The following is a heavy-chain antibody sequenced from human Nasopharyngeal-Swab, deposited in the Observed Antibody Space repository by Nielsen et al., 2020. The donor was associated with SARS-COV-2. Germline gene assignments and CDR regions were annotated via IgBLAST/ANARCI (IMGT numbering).Heavy chain of an antibody. D-gene: IGHD6-13*01. CDR1: GFTFSSYA. V-gene: IGHV3-23*01. CDR3: ARVGSSWYGINYYYYMDV. Sequence: GGSLRLSCAASGFTFSSYAMSWVRQAPGKGLEWVSAISGSGGSTYYADSVKGRFTISRDNSKNTLYLQMNSLRAEDTAVYYCARVGSSWYGINYYYYMDVWGKGTTVTVSS. J-gene: IGHJ6*03. CDR2: ISGSGGST.